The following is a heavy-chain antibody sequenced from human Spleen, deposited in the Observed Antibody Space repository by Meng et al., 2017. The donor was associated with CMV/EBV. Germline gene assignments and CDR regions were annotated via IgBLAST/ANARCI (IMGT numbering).Heavy chain of an antibody. D-gene: IGHD1-26*01. CDR1: GYSISTGYF. Sequence: GSLRLSCTVSGYSISTGYFWGWIRQSPGKGLEWIGIYDTGATYYNPSLKSRVVISVDTSERQFSLKLSSVTAADTAVYYCVRVGAKGCFDYWGQGTLVTVSS. V-gene: IGHV4-38-2*02. CDR3: VRVGAKGCFDY. CDR2: IYDTGAT. J-gene: IGHJ4*02.